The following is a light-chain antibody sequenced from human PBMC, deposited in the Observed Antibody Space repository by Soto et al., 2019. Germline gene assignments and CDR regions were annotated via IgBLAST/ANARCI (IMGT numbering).Light chain of an antibody. V-gene: IGLV1-40*01. CDR2: GNS. J-gene: IGLJ1*01. Sequence: QSVLTQPPSVSGAPGRRVTISCTGSNSNIGAAHDVHWYKQLPGTAPKVLIYGNSNRPSGVPDRFSGSKSGTSASLAITGLLAEDEADYYCWSSDNSLSSCVFGTGTKLTVL. CDR3: WSSDNSLSSCV. CDR1: NSNIGAAHD.